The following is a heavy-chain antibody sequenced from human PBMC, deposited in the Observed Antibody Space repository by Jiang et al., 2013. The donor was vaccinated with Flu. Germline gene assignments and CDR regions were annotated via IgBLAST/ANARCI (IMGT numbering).Heavy chain of an antibody. D-gene: IGHD3-10*01. CDR3: ARGRKGSYYGMDV. CDR2: IYYSGGT. CDR1: GASRASDC. V-gene: IGHV4-59*01. Sequence: GPGLVRPSETLSLACSLSGASRASDCWSWIRQSPGGGLEWIGCIYYSGGTNYNPSLKSRVAISIDTSKSQVSLELSSVTAADTAVYYCARGRKGSYYGMDVWGQGTTVTVSS. J-gene: IGHJ6*02.